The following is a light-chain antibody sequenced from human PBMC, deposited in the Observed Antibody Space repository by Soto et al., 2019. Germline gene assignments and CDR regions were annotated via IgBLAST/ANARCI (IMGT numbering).Light chain of an antibody. J-gene: IGLJ7*01. CDR1: SGHSSYI. CDR3: ATWDSTTPV. V-gene: IGLV4-60*02. CDR2: LEGSGSY. Sequence: QSVLTQSSSASASLGSSVKLTCTLSSGHSSYIIAWHQQQPGKAPRYLMKLEGSGSYNKGSGVPDRFSGSSSGADRYLTISNLQFEDEAAYYCATWDSTTPVFGGGTPLTVL.